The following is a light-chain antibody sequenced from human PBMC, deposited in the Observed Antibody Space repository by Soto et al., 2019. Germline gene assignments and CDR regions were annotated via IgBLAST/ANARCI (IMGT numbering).Light chain of an antibody. CDR2: GAS. J-gene: IGKJ2*01. V-gene: IGKV3-20*01. CDR1: ERVSASY. Sequence: EIVLTQSPGTLSLSPGERATLSCRTSERVSASYIAWYQQKPGQAPRLLIYGASSRASGIPDTFSGSGSGTDFTLTISRLEAEDFAVFFCHQYGSSPYTFGQGTKLEIK. CDR3: HQYGSSPYT.